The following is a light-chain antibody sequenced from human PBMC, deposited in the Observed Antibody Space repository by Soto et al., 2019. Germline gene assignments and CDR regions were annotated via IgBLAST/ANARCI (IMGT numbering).Light chain of an antibody. J-gene: IGKJ4*01. V-gene: IGKV1-12*01. CDR2: GAT. CDR3: QQGTSFPPVRA. CDR1: QASVGW. Sequence: DIQMTQSPSSVSASVGDTVPLTCRASQASVGWVTWSQQQPGRAPTALIYGATTLQSGVPRRFSGSAYGTEFTLTITSVQAEDFATYYCQQGTSFPPVRAFGGGTKV.